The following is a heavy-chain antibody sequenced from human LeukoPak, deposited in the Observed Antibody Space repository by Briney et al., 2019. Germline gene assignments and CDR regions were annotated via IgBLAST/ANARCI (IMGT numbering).Heavy chain of an antibody. CDR3: ARENVGSYYYYGMDV. CDR1: GDSISSSSYY. D-gene: IGHD3-10*01. CDR2: IYYTGYT. Sequence: SETLSLTCTVSGDSISSSSYYWGWIRQPPGTGLEWIGSIYYTGYTYDNPSLRSRITMSVDTPKNQFSLKLSSVTAADTAVYYCARENVGSYYYYGMDVWGQGTTVTVSS. V-gene: IGHV4-39*07. J-gene: IGHJ6*02.